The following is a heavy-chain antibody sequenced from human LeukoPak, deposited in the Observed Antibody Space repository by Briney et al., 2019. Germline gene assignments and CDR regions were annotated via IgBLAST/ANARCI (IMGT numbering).Heavy chain of an antibody. CDR2: ISSSSSTI. CDR3: AKDGDYGGSEGIDY. V-gene: IGHV3-48*01. CDR1: GFTFSSYS. J-gene: IGHJ4*02. Sequence: GGSLRLSCAASGFTFSSYSMNWVRQAPGKGLEWVSYISSSSSTIYYADSVKGRFTISRDNSKNTLYLHMNSLRAEDTAVYYCAKDGDYGGSEGIDYWGQGTLVTVSS. D-gene: IGHD1-26*01.